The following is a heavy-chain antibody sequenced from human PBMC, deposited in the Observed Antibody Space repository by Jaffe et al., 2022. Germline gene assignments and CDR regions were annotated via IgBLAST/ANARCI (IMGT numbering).Heavy chain of an antibody. CDR1: GYSISSGYY. CDR2: IYHSGST. J-gene: IGHJ3*02. CDR3: ASISGSYYVHAFDI. D-gene: IGHD1-26*01. Sequence: QVQLQESGPGLVKPSETLSLTCAVSGYSISSGYYWGWIRQPPGKGLEWIGSIYHSGSTYYNPSLKSRVTISVDTSKNQFSLKLSSVTAADTAVYYCASISGSYYVHAFDIWGQGTMVTVSS. V-gene: IGHV4-38-2*01.